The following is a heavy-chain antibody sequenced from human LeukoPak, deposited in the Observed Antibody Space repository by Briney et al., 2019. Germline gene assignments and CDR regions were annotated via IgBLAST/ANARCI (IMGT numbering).Heavy chain of an antibody. V-gene: IGHV4-39*01. CDR3: ARHLGRWLAAAVY. CDR1: NGSITMSSYY. J-gene: IGHJ4*02. D-gene: IGHD6-13*01. CDR2: IYYRGST. Sequence: PSETLSLTCTVSNGSITMSSYYWGWIRQPPGKGLEWIGSIYYRGSTYYNPSLKSRVAISVDTSKNQFSLKLRSVTAADTAVYYCARHLGRWLAAAVYWGQGTLVTVSS.